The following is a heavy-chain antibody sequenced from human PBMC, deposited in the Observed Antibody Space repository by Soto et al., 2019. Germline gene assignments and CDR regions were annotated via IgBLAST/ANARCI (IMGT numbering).Heavy chain of an antibody. CDR1: GFTFGDYA. CDR3: TRKVLRFLEWPRTYYYYMDV. J-gene: IGHJ6*03. V-gene: IGHV3-49*03. CDR2: IRSKAYGGTT. Sequence: GGSLRLSCTASGFTFGDYAMSWFRQAPGKGLEWVGFIRSKAYGGTTEYAESVKGRFTISRDDSKSIAYLQMNSLKTEDTAVYYCTRKVLRFLEWPRTYYYYMDVWGKGTTVTVSS. D-gene: IGHD3-3*01.